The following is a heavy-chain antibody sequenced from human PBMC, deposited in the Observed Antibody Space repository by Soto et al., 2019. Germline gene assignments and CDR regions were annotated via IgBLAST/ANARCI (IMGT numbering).Heavy chain of an antibody. CDR3: ASMLGYCSSTSCYNGYYGMDV. Sequence: QVQLVQSGAEVKKPVSSVKVSCKASGGTFSSYAISWVRQATGQGLEWMGGIIPIFGTANYAQMFQGRVTITADKSTSIAYMELSSLRSEDTAVYYCASMLGYCSSTSCYNGYYGMDVWGQGTTVTVSS. J-gene: IGHJ6*02. D-gene: IGHD2-2*02. CDR1: GGTFSSYA. CDR2: IIPIFGTA. V-gene: IGHV1-69*06.